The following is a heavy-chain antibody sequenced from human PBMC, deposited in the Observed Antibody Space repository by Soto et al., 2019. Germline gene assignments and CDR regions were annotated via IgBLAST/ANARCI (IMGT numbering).Heavy chain of an antibody. D-gene: IGHD4-17*01. V-gene: IGHV4-34*01. J-gene: IGHJ4*02. CDR1: GGSFSGYY. Sequence: QVQLQLWGAGLLKSSETLSLTCAVYGGSFSGYYWSWIRQPPGKGLEWIGKINHSGTTNYNPSLESRVTIPRDTSKNQVSLRLSSVTAADTAMYYCARDYGDYESYWGQGALVTVSS. CDR2: INHSGTT. CDR3: ARDYGDYESY.